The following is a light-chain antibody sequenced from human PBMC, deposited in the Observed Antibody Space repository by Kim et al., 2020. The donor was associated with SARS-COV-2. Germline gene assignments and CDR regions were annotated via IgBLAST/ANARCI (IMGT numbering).Light chain of an antibody. CDR3: CSYAGSYTLM. V-gene: IGLV2-11*01. CDR2: DVF. J-gene: IGLJ3*02. CDR1: SSDVGGYNY. Sequence: QSALTQPRPVSGSPGQSVNISCTGTSSDVGGYNYVSWYQHHPGKAPKLVIYDVFRRPSGVPDRFSGSKSGNTASLTISGLQPDDEADYHCCSYAGSYTLMFGGGTQLTVL.